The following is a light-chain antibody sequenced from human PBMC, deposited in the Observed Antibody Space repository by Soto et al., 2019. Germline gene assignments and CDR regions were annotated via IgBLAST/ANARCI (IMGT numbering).Light chain of an antibody. Sequence: EIRMTQSPSSLSASVGDRVPLTCQASQDIRTYVNWYQQHPGKAPQLLIYDASILETGVPSRFSGSGAGADFTFTISSLQPDDIATYYCQQYENPPVFGQGTRLEIK. V-gene: IGKV1-33*01. CDR1: QDIRTY. CDR2: DAS. CDR3: QQYENPPV. J-gene: IGKJ5*01.